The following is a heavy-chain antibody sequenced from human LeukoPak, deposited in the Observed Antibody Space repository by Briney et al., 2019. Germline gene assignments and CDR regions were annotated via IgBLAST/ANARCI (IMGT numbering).Heavy chain of an antibody. V-gene: IGHV1-46*01. Sequence: GASVKVSCKASGYTFTSYYMHWVRQASGQGLEWMGIINPSGGSTSYAQKFQGRVTMTRDMSTSTVYMELSSLRSEDTAVYYCARENLGYDFWSGYFYWGQGTLVTVSS. CDR3: ARENLGYDFWSGYFY. J-gene: IGHJ4*02. CDR2: INPSGGST. CDR1: GYTFTSYY. D-gene: IGHD3-3*01.